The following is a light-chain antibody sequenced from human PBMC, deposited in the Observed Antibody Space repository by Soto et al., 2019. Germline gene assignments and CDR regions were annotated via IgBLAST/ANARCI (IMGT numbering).Light chain of an antibody. J-gene: IGKJ1*01. CDR1: QSVSTNY. Sequence: EIVLTQSPGTLSLSPGERATLSCRASQSVSTNYLAWYQRKPGQAPRLLIYGASSRATDNPNRFSGSGSGTDFTLTITRLKAEDFAVYYCQQYGSSPPTFGEGTKVAIK. V-gene: IGKV3-20*01. CDR3: QQYGSSPPT. CDR2: GAS.